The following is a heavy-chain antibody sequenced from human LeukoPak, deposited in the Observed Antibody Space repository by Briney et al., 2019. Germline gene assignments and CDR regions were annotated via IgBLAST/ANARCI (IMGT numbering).Heavy chain of an antibody. D-gene: IGHD6-25*01. CDR2: IYYSGST. Sequence: SETLSLTCIVSCGSISSYYWSWIRQPPGKGLEWIGYIYYSGSTNYNPSLKSRVTISVVTSKNQFSLKLSSVTAADTAVYYCARARYSSAPFDYWGQGTLITVSS. CDR3: ARARYSSAPFDY. V-gene: IGHV4-59*01. CDR1: CGSISSYY. J-gene: IGHJ4*02.